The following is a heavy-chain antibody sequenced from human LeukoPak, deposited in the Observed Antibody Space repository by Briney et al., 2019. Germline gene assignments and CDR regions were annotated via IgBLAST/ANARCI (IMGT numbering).Heavy chain of an antibody. CDR2: IYYSGST. V-gene: IGHV4-31*03. CDR1: GGSISSDDYC. D-gene: IGHD5-24*01. J-gene: IGHJ3*02. CDR3: AKSREEIRGLDAFDI. Sequence: SETLSLTCSVSGGSISSDDYCWNWIRQHPGKGLEWIGYIYYSGSTYYNPSLKSRVALSVDTSKNQFSLKLSSLTAADTAVYYCAKSREEIRGLDAFDIWGQGTMVTVSS.